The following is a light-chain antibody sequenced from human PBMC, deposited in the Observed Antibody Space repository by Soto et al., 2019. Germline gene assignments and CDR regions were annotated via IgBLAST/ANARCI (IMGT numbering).Light chain of an antibody. J-gene: IGLJ2*01. Sequence: QSVLTQPPSASGFPGQSVTISCTGTSSDVGYYDYVSWYQQHPGKAPKLVIYEVTKRPSGVPDRVSASKSGTTASLIISGLQAEDEADYFCCSYADGQTLAFGGGTKLTVL. V-gene: IGLV2-8*01. CDR3: CSYADGQTLA. CDR2: EVT. CDR1: SSDVGYYDY.